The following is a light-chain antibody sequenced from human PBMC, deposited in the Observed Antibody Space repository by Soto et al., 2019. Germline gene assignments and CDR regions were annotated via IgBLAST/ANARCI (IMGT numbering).Light chain of an antibody. J-gene: IGKJ1*01. CDR3: QQLYAYPRT. CDR2: AAS. V-gene: IGKV1-9*01. Sequence: DIQLTQSPSFLSASVGDTVTFTCRASQGISSYLAWYQQKPGKAPKLLIYAASTLQGGVPSRFSGSGSGTDFTLTIRSLQPEDFATYYCQQLYAYPRTFGQGTRVEIK. CDR1: QGISSY.